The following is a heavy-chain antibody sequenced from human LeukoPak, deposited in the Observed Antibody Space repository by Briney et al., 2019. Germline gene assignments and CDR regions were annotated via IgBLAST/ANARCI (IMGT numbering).Heavy chain of an antibody. CDR2: ISTSSTYT. CDR3: ARGPHSSGYPNWFDP. D-gene: IGHD3-22*01. J-gene: IGHJ5*02. V-gene: IGHV3-21*01. Sequence: GGSLRLSCAAPGFTFSSYIMNWVRQAPGKGLEWVSSISTSSTYTYYADSVKGRFTISRDDAKKSLYLQMNSLRAEDTAVHYCARGPHSSGYPNWFDPWGQGTLVTVSS. CDR1: GFTFSSYI.